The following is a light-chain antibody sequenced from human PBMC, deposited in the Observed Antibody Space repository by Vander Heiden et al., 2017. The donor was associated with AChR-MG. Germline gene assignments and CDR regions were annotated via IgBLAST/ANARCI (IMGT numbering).Light chain of an antibody. CDR3: RQRRSWPRT. V-gene: IGKV3-11*01. J-gene: IGKJ1*01. Sequence: EIVLTQSPVTLSLSPGARATLTCRASQSLSTYLAWYQQKPGQPPRLLVYGASTRASGVPDRFTGSGSGTDFILTISSLEPEDFAVYYCRQRRSWPRTFGQGS. CDR2: GAS. CDR1: QSLSTY.